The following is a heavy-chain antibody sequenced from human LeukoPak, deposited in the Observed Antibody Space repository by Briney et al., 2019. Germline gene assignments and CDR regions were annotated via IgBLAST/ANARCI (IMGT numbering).Heavy chain of an antibody. CDR2: IYYSGST. Sequence: SETLSLTCAVYGGSFSGYYWSWIRQPPGKGLEWIGYIYYSGSTNYNPSLKSRVTISVDTSKNQFSLKLSSVTAADTAVYYCARDGFGESYNWFDPWGQGTLVTVSS. CDR1: GGSFSGYY. D-gene: IGHD3-10*01. V-gene: IGHV4-59*01. J-gene: IGHJ5*02. CDR3: ARDGFGESYNWFDP.